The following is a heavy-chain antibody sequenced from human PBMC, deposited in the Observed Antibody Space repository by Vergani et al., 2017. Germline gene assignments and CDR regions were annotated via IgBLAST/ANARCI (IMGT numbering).Heavy chain of an antibody. CDR2: FDPEHGEV. D-gene: IGHD3-22*01. V-gene: IGHV1-24*01. J-gene: IGHJ4*02. CDR1: GYSLTELT. CDR3: AIVTDYDDSSGYYLDY. Sequence: QVQLVPSGSEVRKPGASVKVSCQVSGYSLTELTIHWVRQAPGKGLEWMGGFDPEHGEVTFAHHIQGRVTMTEDRSTDTAYMELSSLRPEDTALYYCAIVTDYDDSSGYYLDYWGQGTLVTVSS.